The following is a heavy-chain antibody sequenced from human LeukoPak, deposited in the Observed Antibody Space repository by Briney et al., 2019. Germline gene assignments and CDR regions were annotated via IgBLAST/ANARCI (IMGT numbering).Heavy chain of an antibody. V-gene: IGHV3-30*01. J-gene: IGHJ4*02. CDR2: ISYDGSNK. CDR1: GFIFSSYA. Sequence: GRSLTLSCSASGFIFSSYAMHWVRQAPGKGLEWVAVISYDGSNKYNADSVQGRFTISRDNSKNTLYLQMNSLRDDDTAVFYCARARWDSRSAFDYWGQGTLVTVSS. D-gene: IGHD6-13*01. CDR3: ARARWDSRSAFDY.